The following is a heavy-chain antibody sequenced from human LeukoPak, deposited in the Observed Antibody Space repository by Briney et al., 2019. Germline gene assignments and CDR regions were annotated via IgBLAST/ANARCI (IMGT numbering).Heavy chain of an antibody. CDR2: TYYRSKWFN. J-gene: IGHJ2*01. V-gene: IGHV6-1*01. CDR3: AREIRPSGTQHWCFDI. CDR1: GDSVSSNSAA. Sequence: SQTLSLTCAISGDSVSSNSAAWTWLRQSPSRGFEWLGRTYYRSKWFNDYAVSVQSRMTIDPDTSKNQFSLHLKSVTPEDTAVYFCAREIRPSGTQHWCFDIWGRGTLVTVSS. D-gene: IGHD1-26*01.